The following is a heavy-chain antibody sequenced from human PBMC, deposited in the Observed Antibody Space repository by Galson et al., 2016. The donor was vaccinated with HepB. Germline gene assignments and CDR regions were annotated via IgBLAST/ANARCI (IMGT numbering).Heavy chain of an antibody. J-gene: IGHJ4*02. D-gene: IGHD3-22*01. CDR3: ARGGHYYDSSGYYSGDFDS. CDR1: GGSIRSSSYY. V-gene: IGHV4-39*01. Sequence: SETLSLTCTVPGGSIRSSSYYWGWVRQPPGKGLDWIGNIHYSGSTFYSPSPRSRVTIPVGTAKNQLPLRLSSVTAADTAVYYCARGGHYYDSSGYYSGDFDSWGQGTLVTVSS. CDR2: IHYSGST.